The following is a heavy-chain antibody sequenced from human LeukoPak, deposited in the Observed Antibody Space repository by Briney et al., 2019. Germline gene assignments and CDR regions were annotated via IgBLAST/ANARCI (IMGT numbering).Heavy chain of an antibody. CDR3: ALTPDTAMPY. V-gene: IGHV3-30*03. J-gene: IGHJ4*02. CDR2: ISYDGSNK. CDR1: GFTFSSYS. Sequence: GGSLRLSCAASGFTFSSYSMNWVRQAPGKGLEWVAVISYDGSNKYYADSVKGRFTISRDNSKNTLYLQMNSLRAEDTAVYYCALTPDTAMPYWGQGTLVTVSS. D-gene: IGHD5-18*01.